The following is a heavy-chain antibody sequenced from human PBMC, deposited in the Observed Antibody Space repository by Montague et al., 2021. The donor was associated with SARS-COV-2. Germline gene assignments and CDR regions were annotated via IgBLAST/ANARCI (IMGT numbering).Heavy chain of an antibody. CDR2: IYTSGRT. J-gene: IGHJ4*02. D-gene: IGHD3-16*02. Sequence: TLSLTCSVSGGSISTGNYYWSWIRQPAGKRLEWIGDIYTSGRTNYNPSVQSRVTILVDTSKNQFSLRLNSVTAADTAMYYCANHDRLCSHSNCQISFEFDYWGQGILVTVSP. CDR3: ANHDRLCSHSNCQISFEFDY. V-gene: IGHV4-61*09. CDR1: GGSISTGNYY.